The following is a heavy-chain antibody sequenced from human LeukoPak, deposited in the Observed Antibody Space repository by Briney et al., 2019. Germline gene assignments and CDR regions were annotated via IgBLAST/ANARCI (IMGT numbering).Heavy chain of an antibody. CDR2: TYTRGNS. CDR3: ARGGRGSAAVVAPRSFDI. Sequence: GGSLRLSCAASGFDVSSHHMVWVRQAPGKGLEWVSVTYTRGNSYYTDSVKGRFIISRDTSKNTMDLQMISLRPEDSALYFCARGGRGSAAVVAPRSFDIWGQGTMVAVSS. J-gene: IGHJ3*02. CDR1: GFDVSSHH. D-gene: IGHD3-22*01. V-gene: IGHV3-53*01.